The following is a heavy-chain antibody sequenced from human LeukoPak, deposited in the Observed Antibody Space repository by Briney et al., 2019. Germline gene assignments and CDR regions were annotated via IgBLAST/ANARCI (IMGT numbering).Heavy chain of an antibody. V-gene: IGHV1-69*01. Sequence: GSSVKVSCKASGGTFSSYAISWVRQAPGQGPEWMGGIIPIFGTANYAQKFQGRVTITADESTSTAYMELSSLRSEDTAVYYCAIGYDILTGYSIYYYYYYMDVWGKGTTVTVSS. CDR2: IIPIFGTA. D-gene: IGHD3-9*01. CDR3: AIGYDILTGYSIYYYYYYMDV. CDR1: GGTFSSYA. J-gene: IGHJ6*03.